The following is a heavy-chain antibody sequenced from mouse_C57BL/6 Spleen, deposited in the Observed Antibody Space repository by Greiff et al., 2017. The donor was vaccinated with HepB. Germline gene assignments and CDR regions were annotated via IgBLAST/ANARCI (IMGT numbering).Heavy chain of an antibody. CDR1: GYTFTSYW. V-gene: IGHV1-64*01. J-gene: IGHJ1*03. CDR2: IHPNSGST. Sequence: QVQLQQPGAELVKPGASVKLSCKASGYTFTSYWMHWVKQRPGQGLEWIGMIHPNSGSTNYNEKFKSKATLTVDKSSSTAYMQLSSLTSEDSAVYYCARSFYDGYPGGYFDVWGKGTTVTVSS. CDR3: ARSFYDGYPGGYFDV. D-gene: IGHD2-3*01.